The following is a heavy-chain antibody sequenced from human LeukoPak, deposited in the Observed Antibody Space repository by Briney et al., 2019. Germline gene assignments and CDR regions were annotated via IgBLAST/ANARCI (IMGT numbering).Heavy chain of an antibody. Sequence: PGGSLRLSCAASGFTFSSYAMSWVRQAPGKGLEWVSAISGSGGSTYYADPVKGRFTISRDNSKNTLYLQMNSLRAEDTAVYYCAKDGLKVGSPDAFDIWGQGTMVTVSS. CDR1: GFTFSSYA. CDR3: AKDGLKVGSPDAFDI. V-gene: IGHV3-23*01. CDR2: ISGSGGST. D-gene: IGHD1-26*01. J-gene: IGHJ3*02.